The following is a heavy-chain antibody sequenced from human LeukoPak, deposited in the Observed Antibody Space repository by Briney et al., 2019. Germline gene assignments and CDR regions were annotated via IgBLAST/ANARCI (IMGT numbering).Heavy chain of an antibody. J-gene: IGHJ4*02. CDR3: ARGLDARDY. Sequence: PGRSLRLSCAASGFTFSSYAMHWVRQAPGKGLEWAAVISYDGSNKYYADSVKGRFTISRDNSKNTLYLQMNSLRAEDTAVYYCARGLDARDYWGQGTLVTVSS. D-gene: IGHD3-9*01. CDR1: GFTFSSYA. CDR2: ISYDGSNK. V-gene: IGHV3-30-3*01.